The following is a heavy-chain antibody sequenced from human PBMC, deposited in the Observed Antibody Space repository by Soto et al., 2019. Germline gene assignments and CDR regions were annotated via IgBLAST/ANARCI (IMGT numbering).Heavy chain of an antibody. CDR2: IYYSGST. J-gene: IGHJ4*02. Sequence: SETLSLTCTVSGGSISSYYWSWIRQPPGKGLEWIGYIYYSGSTNYNPSLKSRATISVDTSKNQFSLKLSSVTAADTAVYYCARVTLGDGYNWDYFDYWGQGTLGTVSA. V-gene: IGHV4-59*01. CDR1: GGSISSYY. CDR3: ARVTLGDGYNWDYFDY. D-gene: IGHD5-12*01.